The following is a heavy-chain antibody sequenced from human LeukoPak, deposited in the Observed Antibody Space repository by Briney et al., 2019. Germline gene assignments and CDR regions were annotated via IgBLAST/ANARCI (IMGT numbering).Heavy chain of an antibody. J-gene: IGHJ4*02. D-gene: IGHD1-14*01. CDR1: EFPFSVYA. CDR3: ADYRKPQGLDY. Sequence: GGSLRLSCEVSEFPFSVYAMAWVRQAPGQGLEWVSAIDASGSDTYYTDSVKGRFTISRDNSKNTVYLQMNNLRVEDTAVYYCADYRKPQGLDYWGQGTLVTVSS. V-gene: IGHV3-23*01. CDR2: IDASGSDT.